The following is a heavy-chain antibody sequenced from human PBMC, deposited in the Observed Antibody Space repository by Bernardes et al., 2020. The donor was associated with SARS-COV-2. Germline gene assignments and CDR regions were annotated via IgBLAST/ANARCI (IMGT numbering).Heavy chain of an antibody. Sequence: ASVKVSCKASGYTFTNYGIGWVRQAPGHGLEWLGWISGYNGNTNYARHLQDRVSMTIDISTNTVFMELSRLRSDDTAVYYCARVEGFCSGGTCFSLFYFDHWGQGTLVSVSS. CDR2: ISGYNGNT. CDR3: ARVEGFCSGGTCFSLFYFDH. V-gene: IGHV1-18*04. D-gene: IGHD2-15*01. CDR1: GYTFTNYG. J-gene: IGHJ4*02.